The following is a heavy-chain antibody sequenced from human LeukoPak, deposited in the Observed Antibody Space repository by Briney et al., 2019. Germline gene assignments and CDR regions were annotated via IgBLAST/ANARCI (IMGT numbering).Heavy chain of an antibody. CDR3: TRSNCSSTSCYDIDY. D-gene: IGHD2-2*01. CDR2: IRSKAYGGIT. Sequence: GGSLRLSCTASGFTFGDYAMSWVRQAPGKGLEWVGFIRSKAYGGITEYAASVKGRFTISRGDSKSTAYLQMNSLKTEDTAVYYCTRSNCSSTSCYDIDYWGQGTLVTVSS. CDR1: GFTFGDYA. V-gene: IGHV3-49*04. J-gene: IGHJ4*02.